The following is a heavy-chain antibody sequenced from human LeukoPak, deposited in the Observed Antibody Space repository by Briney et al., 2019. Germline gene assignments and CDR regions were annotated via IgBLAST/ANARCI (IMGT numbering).Heavy chain of an antibody. Sequence: GGSLILSCAASGFSFSRYWMHWVRQAPGKGLVWVSRMNSDGSSTNYADSVKGRFTISRDNAKNILYLQMNSLRAEDTAVYHCATGHYYDSSGYYPLPDAFDIWGQGTMVTVSS. CDR2: MNSDGSST. J-gene: IGHJ3*02. V-gene: IGHV3-74*01. CDR3: ATGHYYDSSGYYPLPDAFDI. CDR1: GFSFSRYW. D-gene: IGHD3-22*01.